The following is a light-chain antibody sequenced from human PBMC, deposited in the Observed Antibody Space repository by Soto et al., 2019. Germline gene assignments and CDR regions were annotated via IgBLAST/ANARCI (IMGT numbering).Light chain of an antibody. V-gene: IGLV2-11*01. J-gene: IGLJ2*01. Sequence: QSALTQPRSVSGSPGQSVAISCNGTSSDVGGYTFVSWYQQHPGKAPKLIIYDVSKRPSGVPDRFSGSKSGNTASLTISGLQADDEADYFCCSYAGGFVVFGGGTKLTVL. CDR2: DVS. CDR1: SSDVGGYTF. CDR3: CSYAGGFVV.